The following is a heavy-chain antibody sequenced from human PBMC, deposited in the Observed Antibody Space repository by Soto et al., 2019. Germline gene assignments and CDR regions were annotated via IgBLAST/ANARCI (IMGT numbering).Heavy chain of an antibody. Sequence: GGSLRLSCAASGFTFDSYWMTWVRQAPGKGLEWVAHIKQDGGQTYYVDSVKGRFTISRDNAKTSLYLQMNSLRAEDASVYFCARGGNGYENWPPYYYYGMDVWGQGTTVTVSS. V-gene: IGHV3-7*01. CDR2: IKQDGGQT. CDR3: ARGGNGYENWPPYYYYGMDV. J-gene: IGHJ6*02. CDR1: GFTFDSYW. D-gene: IGHD5-12*01.